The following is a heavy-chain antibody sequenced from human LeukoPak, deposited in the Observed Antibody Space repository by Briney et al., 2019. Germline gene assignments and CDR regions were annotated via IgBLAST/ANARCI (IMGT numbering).Heavy chain of an antibody. CDR3: AREVADPNWFDP. J-gene: IGHJ5*02. D-gene: IGHD6-19*01. V-gene: IGHV3-11*06. Sequence: DSVKGRFTISRDNAKNSLYLQMNSLRAEDTAVYYCAREVADPNWFDPWGQGTLVTVSS.